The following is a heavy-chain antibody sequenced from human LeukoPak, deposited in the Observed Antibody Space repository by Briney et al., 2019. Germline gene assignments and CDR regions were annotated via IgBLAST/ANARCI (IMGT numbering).Heavy chain of an antibody. CDR1: GFTFSSYS. Sequence: GGSLRLSCAASGFTFSSYSMNWVRQAPGKGLEWVSSISSSSSYIYYADSVKGRFTISRDSARTSLYLQMNSLRVEDTGVYFCARGDPHADLWGQGTLVTVSS. CDR2: ISSSSSYI. J-gene: IGHJ5*02. CDR3: ARGDPHADL. V-gene: IGHV3-21*01.